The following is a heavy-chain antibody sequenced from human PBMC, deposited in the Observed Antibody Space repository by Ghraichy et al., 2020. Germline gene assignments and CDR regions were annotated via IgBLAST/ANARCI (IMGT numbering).Heavy chain of an antibody. J-gene: IGHJ6*02. CDR2: IWYDGSNK. CDR3: ARASETRNGMDV. CDR1: GFTFSSYG. V-gene: IGHV3-33*01. Sequence: LSLTCAASGFTFSSYGMHWVRQAPGKGLEWVAVIWYDGSNKYYADSVKGRFTISRDNSKNTLYLQMNSLRAEDTAVYYCARASETRNGMDVWGQGTTVTVSS.